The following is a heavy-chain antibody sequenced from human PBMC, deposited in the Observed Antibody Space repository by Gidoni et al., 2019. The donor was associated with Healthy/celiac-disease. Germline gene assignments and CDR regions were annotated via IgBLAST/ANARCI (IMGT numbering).Heavy chain of an antibody. V-gene: IGHV3-30*02. CDR2: IRYDGSNK. CDR1: GFTFSSYG. D-gene: IGHD5-12*01. CDR3: AIYRMVATPDAFDI. Sequence: QVQLVESGGGVVQPGGSLRLSCAASGFTFSSYGMHWVRQAPGKGLEWVAFIRYDGSNKYYADSVKGRFTISRDNSKNTLYLQMNSLRAEDTAVYYCAIYRMVATPDAFDIWGQGTMVTVSS. J-gene: IGHJ3*02.